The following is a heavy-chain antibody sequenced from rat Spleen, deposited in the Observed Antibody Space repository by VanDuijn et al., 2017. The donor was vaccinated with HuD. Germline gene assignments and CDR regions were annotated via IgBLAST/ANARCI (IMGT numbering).Heavy chain of an antibody. CDR2: ITNTGGNL. Sequence: EVQLVESGGGLVQPGRSLKLSCVASGFTFNKYWMNWIRQAPGKGLEWVASITNTGGNLYYPDSMRGRFTISRDNAKNTQYLQMDSLRSEDTATYYCTRGYVMDAWGQGASVTVSS. J-gene: IGHJ4*01. CDR1: GFTFNKYW. CDR3: TRGYVMDA. V-gene: IGHV5-31*01.